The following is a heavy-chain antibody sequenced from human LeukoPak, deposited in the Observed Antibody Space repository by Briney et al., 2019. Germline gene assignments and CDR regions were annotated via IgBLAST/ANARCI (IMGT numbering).Heavy chain of an antibody. V-gene: IGHV3-21*01. Sequence: GGSLRLSCAASGFTFSSYSMNWVRQAPGKGLEWVSSISSSSSYIYYADSVKGRFTISRDNAKNSLYLQMNSLRAGDTAVYYCARGRVAAIYGWGQGTLVTVSS. D-gene: IGHD2-15*01. J-gene: IGHJ4*02. CDR2: ISSSSSYI. CDR3: ARGRVAAIYG. CDR1: GFTFSSYS.